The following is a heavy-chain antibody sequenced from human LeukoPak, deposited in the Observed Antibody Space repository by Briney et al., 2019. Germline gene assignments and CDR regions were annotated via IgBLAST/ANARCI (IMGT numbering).Heavy chain of an antibody. CDR1: GFPFNAYW. J-gene: IGHJ4*02. CDR3: ARSLPYGTTWYGRSDF. CDR2: IRQDGDTK. D-gene: IGHD6-13*01. V-gene: IGHV3-7*03. Sequence: GGSLRLSCAASGFPFNAYWMTWVRQAPGKGLEWVANIRQDGDTKYYVDSVKGRFTIPRDNAMNSLYLQMNSLRAEDTAIYYCARSLPYGTTWYGRSDFWGQGTLVTVSS.